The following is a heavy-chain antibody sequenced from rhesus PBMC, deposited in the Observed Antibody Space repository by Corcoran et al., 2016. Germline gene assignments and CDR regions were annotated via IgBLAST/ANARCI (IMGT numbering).Heavy chain of an antibody. CDR3: ARALRTGTPDY. CDR2: IYGGSGIT. V-gene: IGHV4-143*01. CDR1: GGARSAYYS. J-gene: IGHJ4*01. Sequence: QVQLQESGPGLVKPSETLSLTCAVYGGARSAYYSWSWIRQPPGKGLEWIGQIYGGSGITYYNPSLKRRVTVAKDTSKNQFSLKLSSVTAADTAVYYCARALRTGTPDYWGQGVLVTVSS. D-gene: IGHD1-26*01.